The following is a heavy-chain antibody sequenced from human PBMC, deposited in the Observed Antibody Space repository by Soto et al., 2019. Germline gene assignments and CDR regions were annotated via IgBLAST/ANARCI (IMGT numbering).Heavy chain of an antibody. CDR1: GFTFSSYG. V-gene: IGHV3-30*18. CDR3: AKFGTRGLADY. CDR2: ISYDGSNK. J-gene: IGHJ4*02. D-gene: IGHD3-10*01. Sequence: GGSLRLSCAASGFTFSSYGMHWVRQAPGKGLEWVAVISYDGSNKYYADSVKGRFTISRDNSKNTLYLQMNSLRAEDTAVYYCAKFGTRGLADYWGQGTLVTVS.